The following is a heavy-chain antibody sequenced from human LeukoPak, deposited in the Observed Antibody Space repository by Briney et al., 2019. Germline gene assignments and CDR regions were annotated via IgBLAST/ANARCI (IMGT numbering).Heavy chain of an antibody. CDR3: ARDPGSYTSY. Sequence: GGSLRLSCAASGFTFSSYVMSWVRQAPGKGLEWVANIKQDGSEKYYADSVKVRFTISRDNARNSLYLQMNSLRVEDTAVYYCARDPGSYTSYWGQGTLVTVSS. CDR1: GFTFSSYV. V-gene: IGHV3-7*01. CDR2: IKQDGSEK. J-gene: IGHJ4*02. D-gene: IGHD1-26*01.